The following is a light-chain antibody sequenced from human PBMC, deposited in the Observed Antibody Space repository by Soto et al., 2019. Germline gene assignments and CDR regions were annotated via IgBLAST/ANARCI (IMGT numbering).Light chain of an antibody. CDR1: QDISNY. V-gene: IGKV1-17*03. CDR3: LQHSSYPWT. CDR2: AAS. Sequence: DIPMTQSPSAMSASVGDRVTITCRASQDISNYLAWFQQKPGKVPKRLIYAASSLQSGVPSRFGGSGSGTDFTLRISSLQPEDFATYYCLQHSSYPWTFGQGTKVEIK. J-gene: IGKJ1*01.